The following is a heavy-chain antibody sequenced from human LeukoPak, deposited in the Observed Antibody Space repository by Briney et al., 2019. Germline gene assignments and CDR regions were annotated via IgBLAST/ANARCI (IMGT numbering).Heavy chain of an antibody. CDR3: ARSKSRRNDAFDI. CDR2: ISYDGSNK. CDR1: GFTFSSYA. J-gene: IGHJ3*02. Sequence: PGGSLRLSCAASGFTFSSYAMHWVRQAPGKGLEWVAVISYDGSNKYYADSVKGRFTISRDNSKNTLYLQMNSLRAEDTAVYYCARSKSRRNDAFDIWGQGTMVTVSS. V-gene: IGHV3-30-3*01. D-gene: IGHD1-14*01.